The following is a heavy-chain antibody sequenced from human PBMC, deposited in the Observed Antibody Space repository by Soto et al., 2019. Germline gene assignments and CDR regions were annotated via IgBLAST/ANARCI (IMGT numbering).Heavy chain of an antibody. CDR3: AKAAAGSSWLHAFDI. V-gene: IGHV3-23*01. CDR1: GFTFSSYA. CDR2: ISGSGGST. D-gene: IGHD6-13*01. Sequence: PGGSLRLSCAASGFTFSSYAMSWVRQAPGKGLEWVSAISGSGGSTYYADAVKGRFTTSRDNSKNTLYLQMNSLRAEDTAVYYCAKAAAGSSWLHAFDIWGQGTMVTASS. J-gene: IGHJ3*02.